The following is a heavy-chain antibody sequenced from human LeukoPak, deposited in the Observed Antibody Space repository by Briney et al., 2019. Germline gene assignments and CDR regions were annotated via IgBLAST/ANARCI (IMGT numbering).Heavy chain of an antibody. CDR3: ARATHRGRPTVTTRKAYGFNYYFDY. J-gene: IGHJ4*02. Sequence: SGTLSLTCAVYGGSFSGYYWSWIRQPPGKGLEWIGEINHSGSTNDNPSLKSRVTISVDTSTNQLSLKLSSVPAADTAVYYCARATHRGRPTVTTRKAYGFNYYFDYWGQGTLVTVSS. CDR2: INHSGST. CDR1: GGSFSGYY. D-gene: IGHD4-17*01. V-gene: IGHV4-34*01.